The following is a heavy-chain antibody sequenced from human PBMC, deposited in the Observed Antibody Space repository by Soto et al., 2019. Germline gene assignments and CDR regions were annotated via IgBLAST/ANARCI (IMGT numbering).Heavy chain of an antibody. CDR2: ISGSGGST. D-gene: IGHD3-10*01. V-gene: IGHV3-23*01. CDR3: AKDPLNYYASAGGWFDP. Sequence: PGGSLRLSCAASGFTFSSYAMSWVRQAPGKGLEWVSAISGSGGSTYYADSVKGRFTISRDNSKNTLYLQMNSLRAEDTAVYYCAKDPLNYYASAGGWFDPWGQGTLVTVSS. J-gene: IGHJ5*02. CDR1: GFTFSSYA.